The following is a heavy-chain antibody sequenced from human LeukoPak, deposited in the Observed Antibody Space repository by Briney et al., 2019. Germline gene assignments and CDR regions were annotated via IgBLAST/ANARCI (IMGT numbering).Heavy chain of an antibody. CDR2: IYSSGST. CDR1: GFTVISNY. J-gene: IGHJ4*02. V-gene: IGHV3-53*01. CDR3: TRAEFSTPFDD. Sequence: PGGSLRLSCAASGFTVISNYMSWVRQTPGRSLEWVAFIYSSGSTYYAEAAEGRFTISRDSSKNTLYREMTSLRVEDTAVYYCTRAEFSTPFDDWGQGTLVIVSS. D-gene: IGHD6-6*01.